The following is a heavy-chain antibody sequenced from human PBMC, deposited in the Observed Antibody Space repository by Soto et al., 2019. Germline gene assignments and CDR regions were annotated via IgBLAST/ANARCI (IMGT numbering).Heavy chain of an antibody. Sequence: QVQLVQSGAEVKKPGSSVKVSCKASGGTFSSYAISWVRQAPGQGLEWMGGIIPIFGTANYAQKFQGRVTITAHESTSTAYMELSSLRSEDTAVYYCARADTAMVYYYYYGMDVWGQGTTVTVSS. V-gene: IGHV1-69*01. J-gene: IGHJ6*02. D-gene: IGHD5-18*01. CDR3: ARADTAMVYYYYYGMDV. CDR1: GGTFSSYA. CDR2: IIPIFGTA.